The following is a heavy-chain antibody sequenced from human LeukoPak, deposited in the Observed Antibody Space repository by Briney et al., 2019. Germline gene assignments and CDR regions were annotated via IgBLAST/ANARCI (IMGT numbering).Heavy chain of an antibody. D-gene: IGHD3-16*01. J-gene: IGHJ4*02. CDR2: RHDGSNE. Sequence: PGGSLRLSCAASGFTLSNYAMHWVRQTPGKGLEWVAVRHDGSNEYYSDSVKGRFAISKDTSKNTLYLQMNNLRAEDTAVYFCARDPGLRLDYWGQGTLLTVSS. CDR3: ARDPGLRLDY. CDR1: GFTLSNYA. V-gene: IGHV3-33*01.